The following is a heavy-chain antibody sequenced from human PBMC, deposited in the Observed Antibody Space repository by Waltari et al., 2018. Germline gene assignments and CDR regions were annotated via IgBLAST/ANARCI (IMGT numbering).Heavy chain of an antibody. CDR2: INAGNGNT. CDR3: ARDGSPHYGQNAAFDY. CDR1: GYTSTSYA. V-gene: IGHV1-3*01. D-gene: IGHD4-17*01. J-gene: IGHJ4*02. Sequence: QVQLVQSGAEVKKPGDSVKVSCKASGYTSTSYAFHWIRHAHGQRLEWMGWINAGNGNTKYSQKFQGRVTITRDTSASTAYMELSSLRSEDTAVYYCARDGSPHYGQNAAFDYWGQGTLVTVSS.